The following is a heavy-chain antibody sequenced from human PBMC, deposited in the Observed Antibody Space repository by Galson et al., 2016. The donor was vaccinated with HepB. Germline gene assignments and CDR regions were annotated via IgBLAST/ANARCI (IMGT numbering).Heavy chain of an antibody. D-gene: IGHD3-16*01. CDR1: GFTFSSYG. CDR3: ARVAGESGPDY. V-gene: IGHV3-33*01. J-gene: IGHJ4*02. Sequence: SLRLSCAASGFTFSSYGMHWVRQAPGKGLEWVAVIWYDGSNKYYADSVKGRFTISRENSKNTLYLQMNSLRAEDTAVYYCARVAGESGPDYWGQGTLVTVSS. CDR2: IWYDGSNK.